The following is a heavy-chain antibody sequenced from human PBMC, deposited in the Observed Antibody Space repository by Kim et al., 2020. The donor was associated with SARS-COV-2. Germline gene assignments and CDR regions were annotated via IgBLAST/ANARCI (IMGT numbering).Heavy chain of an antibody. CDR3: ARVIWGTYRYTDY. Sequence: YAQAFKRRFVLSVDTSVTTAYLQISSLEAEDTALYYCARVIWGTYRYTDYWGQGTLVTVAS. V-gene: IGHV7-4-1*02. D-gene: IGHD3-16*02. J-gene: IGHJ4*02.